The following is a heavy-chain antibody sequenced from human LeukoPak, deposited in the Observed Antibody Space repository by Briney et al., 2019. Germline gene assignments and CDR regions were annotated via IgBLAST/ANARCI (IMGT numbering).Heavy chain of an antibody. J-gene: IGHJ6*03. CDR1: GYTFTSYG. Sequence: ASVKLSCKASGYTFTSYGISWVRQAPGQGLEWMGWISAYNGNTNYAQKLQGRVTMTTDTSTSTAYMELRCLRSDDTAVYYCARDLRGYSYGPAIRFYYYYYMDVWGKGTTVTVSS. V-gene: IGHV1-18*01. CDR3: ARDLRGYSYGPAIRFYYYYYMDV. CDR2: ISAYNGNT. D-gene: IGHD5-18*01.